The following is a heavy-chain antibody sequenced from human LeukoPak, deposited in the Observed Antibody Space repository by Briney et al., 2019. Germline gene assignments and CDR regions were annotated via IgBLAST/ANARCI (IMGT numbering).Heavy chain of an antibody. CDR3: ARIKRIAAAGTCFDY. J-gene: IGHJ4*02. V-gene: IGHV4-30-4*01. Sequence: SETLSLTCTVSGGSISSGDYYWSWIRQPPGKDLEWIGYIYYSGSTYYYPSLKSRVTISVDTSKNQFSLKLSYVTAADTAVYYCARIKRIAAAGTCFDYWGQGTLVTVSS. D-gene: IGHD6-13*01. CDR2: IYYSGST. CDR1: GGSISSGDYY.